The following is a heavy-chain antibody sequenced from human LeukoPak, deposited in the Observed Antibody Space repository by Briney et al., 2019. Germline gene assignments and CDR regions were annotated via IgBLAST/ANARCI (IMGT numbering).Heavy chain of an antibody. Sequence: PGGSLRLSCTASGFTFSSYAMNWVRQAPGKGLQWVASISSDSTYINYADSVKGRFTISRDNAKNSLFLQMSSLRAEDTAVYYCARRPLLRGLITFDYWGQGTLVTVSS. CDR2: ISSDSTYI. CDR1: GFTFSSYA. V-gene: IGHV3-21*01. J-gene: IGHJ4*02. CDR3: ARRPLLRGLITFDY. D-gene: IGHD3-10*01.